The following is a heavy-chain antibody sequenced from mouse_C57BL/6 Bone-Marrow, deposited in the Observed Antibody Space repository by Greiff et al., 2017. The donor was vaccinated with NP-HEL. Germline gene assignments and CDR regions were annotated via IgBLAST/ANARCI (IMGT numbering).Heavy chain of an antibody. Sequence: VKLQESGAELVRPGSSVKLSCKASGYTFTSYWMDWVKQRPGQGLEWIGNIYPSDSETHYNQKFKDKATLTVDKSSSTAYMQLSSLTSEDSAVYYCAIRGVLYYWGQGTTLTVSA. CDR3: AIRGVLYY. CDR1: GYTFTSYW. CDR2: IYPSDSET. J-gene: IGHJ2*01. D-gene: IGHD1-1*02. V-gene: IGHV1-61*01.